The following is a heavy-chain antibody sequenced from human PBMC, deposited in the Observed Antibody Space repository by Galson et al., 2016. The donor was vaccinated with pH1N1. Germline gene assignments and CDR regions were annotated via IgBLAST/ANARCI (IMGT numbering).Heavy chain of an antibody. Sequence: SLRLSCAASGFTFSNFYMTWVRQAPGKGLEWVANINKDGGDTYYVDSVKGRFTISRDNAKSSLYLQMSSLRAEDTAVYYCARGDYVGYFVDQWGQGTLVAVSS. D-gene: IGHD4-23*01. CDR2: INKDGGDT. V-gene: IGHV3-7*04. J-gene: IGHJ4*02. CDR1: GFTFSNFY. CDR3: ARGDYVGYFVDQ.